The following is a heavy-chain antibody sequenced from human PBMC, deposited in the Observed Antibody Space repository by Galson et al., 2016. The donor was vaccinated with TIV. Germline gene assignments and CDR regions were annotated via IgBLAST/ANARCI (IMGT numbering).Heavy chain of an antibody. Sequence: SLRLSCAASGFTFNTYWMSWVRQAPGKGLQWVANIKQDGIQTNYLDSVKGRFTISRDNAKNSVYLQMNSLRADDTAVYYCAGGGGWLITSWGQGTPVAVPS. CDR1: GFTFNTYW. V-gene: IGHV3-7*04. CDR3: AGGGGWLITS. D-gene: IGHD6-19*01. J-gene: IGHJ5*02. CDR2: IKQDGIQT.